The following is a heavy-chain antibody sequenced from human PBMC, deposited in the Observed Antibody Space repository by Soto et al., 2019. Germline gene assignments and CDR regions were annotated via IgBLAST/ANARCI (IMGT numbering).Heavy chain of an antibody. J-gene: IGHJ4*02. CDR3: AKPLGEGFLYDY. CDR2: ISGSGGST. D-gene: IGHD3-3*01. Sequence: GGSLRLSCAASGFTFSSYARSWVRQAPGKGLEWVSAISGSGGSTYYADSVKGRFTISRDNSKNTLYLQMNSLRAEDTAVYYCAKPLGEGFLYDYWGQGTLVTVSS. CDR1: GFTFSSYA. V-gene: IGHV3-23*01.